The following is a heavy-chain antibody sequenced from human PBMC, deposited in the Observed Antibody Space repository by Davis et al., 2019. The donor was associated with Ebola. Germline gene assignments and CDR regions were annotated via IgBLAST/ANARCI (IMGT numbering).Heavy chain of an antibody. J-gene: IGHJ4*02. CDR3: ASRHDY. V-gene: IGHV3-48*02. CDR1: GFTFSTYS. CDR2: ISGSSSTI. Sequence: GESLKISCAASGFTFSTYSMNWVRQAPGEGLEWVSYISGSSSTIYYADSVKGRFTISRDNAKNSLYLQMNSLRDEDTAVYYCASRHDYWGQGTLVTVS.